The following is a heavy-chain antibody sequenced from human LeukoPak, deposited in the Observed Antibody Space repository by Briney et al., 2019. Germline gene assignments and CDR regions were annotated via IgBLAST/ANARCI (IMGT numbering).Heavy chain of an antibody. CDR3: ARRVGTRDWYFDL. V-gene: IGHV4-61*01. CDR1: GGCVSSGSYY. Sequence: SETLSLTCTVSGGCVSSGSYYWSWIRQPPGKGLEWIGYVYYHGGTNYDPSLKSRVTIFVDTSKNQFSLKLTSVTAADTAVYYCARRVGTRDWYFDLWGRGTLVTVSS. CDR2: VYYHGGT. D-gene: IGHD1-14*01. J-gene: IGHJ2*01.